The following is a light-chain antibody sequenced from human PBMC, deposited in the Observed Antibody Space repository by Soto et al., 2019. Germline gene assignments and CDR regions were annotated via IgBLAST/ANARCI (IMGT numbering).Light chain of an antibody. Sequence: EIVMTQSPATLSVSPGERATLSCSASQSVSSNLAWYQQKPGQAPRLLIYGASTRSTSIPARFSGSGSGTEFTLTISSLQSEDCAVYYCQQYNNWPRTFGQGNKVEIK. CDR1: QSVSSN. CDR3: QQYNNWPRT. CDR2: GAS. V-gene: IGKV3-15*01. J-gene: IGKJ1*01.